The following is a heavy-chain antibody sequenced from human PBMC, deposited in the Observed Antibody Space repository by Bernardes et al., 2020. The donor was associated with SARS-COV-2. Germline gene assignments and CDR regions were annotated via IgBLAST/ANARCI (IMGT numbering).Heavy chain of an antibody. D-gene: IGHD3-22*01. Sequence: ASVKVSCQASGYTITSFGISWVRQAPGQGLEWLGWISEYNRKTDYAEKLQGRVTMTTDTSTNTAYMELRSLRSDDTAVYYCARGFLSFGYYDTTGYYHFDSWGQGTLVTVSS. CDR1: GYTITSFG. CDR3: ARGFLSFGYYDTTGYYHFDS. CDR2: ISEYNRKT. V-gene: IGHV1-18*04. J-gene: IGHJ4*02.